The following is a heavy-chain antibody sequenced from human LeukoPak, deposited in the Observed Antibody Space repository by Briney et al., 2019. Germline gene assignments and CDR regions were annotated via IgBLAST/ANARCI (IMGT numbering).Heavy chain of an antibody. D-gene: IGHD3-16*01. J-gene: IGHJ4*02. Sequence: SETLSLTCTVSGGSISGRPYYWGWIRQPPGKGLEWTGSAYYTGNTYYNSSLKSRVTISLDTSKNQFSLKLNSVTAADTAVYYCARGAYFDSWGRGTLFTVSS. CDR3: ARGAYFDS. CDR2: AYYTGNT. V-gene: IGHV4-39*07. CDR1: GGSISGRPYY.